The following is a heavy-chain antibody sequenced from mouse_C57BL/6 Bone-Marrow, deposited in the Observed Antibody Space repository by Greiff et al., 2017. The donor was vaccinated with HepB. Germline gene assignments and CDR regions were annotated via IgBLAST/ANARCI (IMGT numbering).Heavy chain of an antibody. Sequence: QVQLQQPGAELVMPGASVKLSCKASGYTFTSYWMHWVKQRPGQGLEWIGEIDPSDSYTNYNQKFKGKSTLTVDKSSSTAYMQLSSLTSEDSAVYYCARGLLLPDYWGQGTTLTVSS. V-gene: IGHV1-69*01. CDR1: GYTFTSYW. D-gene: IGHD2-3*01. CDR3: ARGLLLPDY. CDR2: IDPSDSYT. J-gene: IGHJ2*01.